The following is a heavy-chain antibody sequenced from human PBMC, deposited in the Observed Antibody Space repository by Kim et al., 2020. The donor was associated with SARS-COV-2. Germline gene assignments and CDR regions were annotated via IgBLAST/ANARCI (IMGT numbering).Heavy chain of an antibody. CDR3: ARAQHLWLLGYYYYYMDV. Sequence: GGSLRLSCASSLFTFIIYFIHFFLHSPFNFLYFFSFIFYYLINKYYSYSFNFLFTISIDNSKNTLYLQMNSLRAEDTAVYYCARAQHLWLLGYYYYYMDVWGKGTTVTVSS. V-gene: IGHV3-33*01. CDR1: LFTFIIYF. D-gene: IGHD5-18*01. J-gene: IGHJ6*03. CDR2: IFYYLINK.